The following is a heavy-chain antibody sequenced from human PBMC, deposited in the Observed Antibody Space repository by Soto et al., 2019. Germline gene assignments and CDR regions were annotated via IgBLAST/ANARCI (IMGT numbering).Heavy chain of an antibody. CDR3: ARPSHMVRGAGNWFDP. D-gene: IGHD3-10*01. J-gene: IGHJ5*02. Sequence: SETLSLTCAVYGGSFSGYYWIWIRQPPGKGLEWIGEIHHSGSTNYNPSLKSRVTISVDTSKNQFSLKLRSVTAADTAVYYCARPSHMVRGAGNWFDPWGLGTLVTVSS. V-gene: IGHV4-34*01. CDR2: IHHSGST. CDR1: GGSFSGYY.